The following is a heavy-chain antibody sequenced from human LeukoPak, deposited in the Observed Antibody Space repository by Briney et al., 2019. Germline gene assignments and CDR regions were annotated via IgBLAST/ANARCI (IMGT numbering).Heavy chain of an antibody. CDR2: ISAYNGDT. CDR1: GYTFTSYG. V-gene: IGHV1-18*01. CDR3: ARGTITIAAADHFDY. Sequence: ASVKVSCTASGYTFTSYGISWVRQAPGQGLEWMGWISAYNGDTKYAQKLQGRVTMTTDTSTSTAYMELRSLRSDDTAVYYCARGTITIAAADHFDYWGQGTLVTVSS. J-gene: IGHJ4*02. D-gene: IGHD6-13*01.